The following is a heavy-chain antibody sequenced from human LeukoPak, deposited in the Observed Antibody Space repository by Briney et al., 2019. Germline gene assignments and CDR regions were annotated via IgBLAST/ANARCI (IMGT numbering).Heavy chain of an antibody. D-gene: IGHD3-10*01. CDR2: ISAYNGNT. Sequence: ASVKVSCKASGYTFTSYGISWVRQAPGQGLEWMGWISAYNGNTNYAQKLQGRVTMTTDTSTSTAYMELRSLRSDDTAVYYCARRGEGSGSYSTADYWGQGTLVTASS. V-gene: IGHV1-18*01. J-gene: IGHJ4*02. CDR1: GYTFTSYG. CDR3: ARRGEGSGSYSTADY.